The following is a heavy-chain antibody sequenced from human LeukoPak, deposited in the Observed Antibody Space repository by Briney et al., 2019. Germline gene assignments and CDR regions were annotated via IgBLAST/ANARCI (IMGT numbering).Heavy chain of an antibody. Sequence: SETLSLPCTVCGGSISSYYWSWIRQPPGKGLEWIGNIYDSGSTNYNPSLKSRVTISVDTSKNQCSLKLSSVTAADTAVYYCARQSISGSSLSYFDYWGEGTLVNVSS. CDR3: ARQSISGSSLSYFDY. J-gene: IGHJ4*02. V-gene: IGHV4-59*01. D-gene: IGHD3-22*01. CDR2: IYDSGST. CDR1: GGSISSYY.